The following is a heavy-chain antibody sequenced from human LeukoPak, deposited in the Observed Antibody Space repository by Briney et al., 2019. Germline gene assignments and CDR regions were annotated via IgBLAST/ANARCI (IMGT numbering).Heavy chain of an antibody. J-gene: IGHJ4*02. CDR1: GFTFNTYG. V-gene: IGHV3-30*03. D-gene: IGHD3-10*01. CDR2: ISYDGSSK. CDR3: ADESGFDY. Sequence: GGSLRLSRAASGFTFNTYGMHWVRQALGKGLEWVAVISYDGSSKYYADSVKGRFTISRDNSKNTLYLQMNSLKIEDTAVYYCADESGFDYWGQGTLVTVSS.